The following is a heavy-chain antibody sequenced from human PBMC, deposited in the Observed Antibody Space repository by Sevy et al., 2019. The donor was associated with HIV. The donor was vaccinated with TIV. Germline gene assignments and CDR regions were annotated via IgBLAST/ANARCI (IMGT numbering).Heavy chain of an antibody. CDR1: TFSVTDNY. CDR2: IYSGGST. D-gene: IGHD3-22*01. CDR3: ARDRYYDASGYYYYYYGLDV. Sequence: GGSLRLSCAASTFSVTDNYMSWVRQAPGKGLEWVSTIYSGGSTFYADSVKGRFTISRENSKNTLNLQMNSLRAEDTAVYYCARDRYYDASGYYYYYYGLDVWGQGTTVTVSS. V-gene: IGHV3-66*01. J-gene: IGHJ6*02.